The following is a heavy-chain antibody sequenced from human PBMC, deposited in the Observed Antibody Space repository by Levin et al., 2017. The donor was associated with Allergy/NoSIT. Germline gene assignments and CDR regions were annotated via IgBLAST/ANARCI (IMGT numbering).Heavy chain of an antibody. Sequence: PGGSLRLSCTVSGGSISSSSYYWGWIRQPPGKGLEWIGSIYYSGSTYYNPSLKSRVTISVDTSKNQFSLKLSSVTAADTAVYYCAREDEVVTPYYFDYWGQGTLVTVSS. J-gene: IGHJ4*02. CDR2: IYYSGST. CDR1: GGSISSSSYY. D-gene: IGHD4-23*01. CDR3: AREDEVVTPYYFDY. V-gene: IGHV4-39*07.